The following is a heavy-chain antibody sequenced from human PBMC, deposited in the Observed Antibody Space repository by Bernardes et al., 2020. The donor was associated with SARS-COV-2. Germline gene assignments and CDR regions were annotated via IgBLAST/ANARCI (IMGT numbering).Heavy chain of an antibody. Sequence: VKPTQTLTLTCTFSGFSLSTSGVGVGWIRQPPGKALEWLALIYWDDDKRYSPSLKSRLTITKDTSKNQVVLTMTNMDPVDTATYYCAHRAVAGTLTVYFDYWGQGTLVTVSS. D-gene: IGHD6-19*01. CDR3: AHRAVAGTLTVYFDY. J-gene: IGHJ4*02. CDR1: GFSLSTSGVG. V-gene: IGHV2-5*02. CDR2: IYWDDDK.